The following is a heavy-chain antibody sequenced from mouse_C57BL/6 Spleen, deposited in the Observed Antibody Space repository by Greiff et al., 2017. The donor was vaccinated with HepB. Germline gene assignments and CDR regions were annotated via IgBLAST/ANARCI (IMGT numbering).Heavy chain of an antibody. Sequence: EVQLQESGPGLVKPSQSLSLTCSVTGYSITSGYYWNWIRQYPGNKLEWMGYISNDGSNNYNPSLKNRIPITRDTSKNQFFLKLNSVTTEDTATYYCARAPAVVDAMDYWGQGTSVTVSS. J-gene: IGHJ4*01. CDR1: GYSITSGYY. CDR2: ISNDGSN. CDR3: ARAPAVVDAMDY. D-gene: IGHD1-1*01. V-gene: IGHV3-6*01.